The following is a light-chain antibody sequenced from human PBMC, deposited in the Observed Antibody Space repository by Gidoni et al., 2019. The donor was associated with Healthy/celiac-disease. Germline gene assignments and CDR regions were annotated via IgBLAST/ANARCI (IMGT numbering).Light chain of an antibody. Sequence: EMVLTQSPATLSLSPGERATLSCRASQSVSSYLAWYQQKPGQAPRRLIYDASHRATGIPARFSGSGSGTDFTLTISSLEPEDFAVYYCQQRSNWAWTFGQGTKVEIK. J-gene: IGKJ1*01. CDR2: DAS. CDR3: QQRSNWAWT. V-gene: IGKV3-11*01. CDR1: QSVSSY.